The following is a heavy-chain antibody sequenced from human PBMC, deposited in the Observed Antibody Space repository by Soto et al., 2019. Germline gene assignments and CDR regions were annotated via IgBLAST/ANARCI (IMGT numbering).Heavy chain of an antibody. CDR3: RYFDQSEYYYYTDV. D-gene: IGHD3-9*01. Sequence: QVQLVESGGGLVKPGGSLRLSCAASGFTFSDYYMSWIRQAPGKGLEWVSYISSSGSTIYYADSVKGRFTISRDNAKNSLYLQMNSLRAEDTAVYYCRYFDQSEYYYYTDVGGKGTTVTVSS. J-gene: IGHJ6*03. CDR1: GFTFSDYY. CDR2: ISSSGSTI. V-gene: IGHV3-11*01.